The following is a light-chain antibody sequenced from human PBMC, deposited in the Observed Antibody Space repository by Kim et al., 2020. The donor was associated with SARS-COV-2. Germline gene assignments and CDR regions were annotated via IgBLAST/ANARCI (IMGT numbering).Light chain of an antibody. Sequence: EIVLTQSPGTLSLSPGERATLSCRASQSVSSSYLAWYQQKPGQAPRLLIYGASSRATGIPDRFSGSGSGTDFTLTISRLEPDDFAVYYCQQYGSSLLYTFGQGTKLEI. CDR3: QQYGSSLLYT. CDR2: GAS. CDR1: QSVSSSY. V-gene: IGKV3-20*01. J-gene: IGKJ2*01.